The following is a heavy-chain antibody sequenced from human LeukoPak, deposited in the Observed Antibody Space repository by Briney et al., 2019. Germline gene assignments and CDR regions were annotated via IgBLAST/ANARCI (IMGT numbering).Heavy chain of an antibody. Sequence: GGSLRLSCAASGFTFSSHSMHWVRQPPGKGLDPVSSISSSSSYIYYAASVKGRFTISRDNAKKSLYLQMNSLRAEDTAVYYCARNVKYDILTGFDYWGQGTLVTVSS. CDR3: ARNVKYDILTGFDY. CDR1: GFTFSSHS. J-gene: IGHJ4*02. CDR2: ISSSSSYI. V-gene: IGHV3-21*01. D-gene: IGHD3-9*01.